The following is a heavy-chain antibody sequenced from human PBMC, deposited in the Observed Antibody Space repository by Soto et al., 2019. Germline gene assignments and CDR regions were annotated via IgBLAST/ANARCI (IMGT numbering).Heavy chain of an antibody. J-gene: IGHJ4*02. CDR1: GFTFSGYG. V-gene: IGHV3-30*18. CDR2: ISNDGINK. Sequence: PWGSLRLSCAASGFTFSGYGMHWVRQAPGKGLEWVAVISNDGINKYYGDSVKGRFTISRDNSKNTLYLQMNSLRAEDTAVYYCAKDRVSEHNNGWPQGSWGQGTQVTVSS. D-gene: IGHD6-19*01. CDR3: AKDRVSEHNNGWPQGS.